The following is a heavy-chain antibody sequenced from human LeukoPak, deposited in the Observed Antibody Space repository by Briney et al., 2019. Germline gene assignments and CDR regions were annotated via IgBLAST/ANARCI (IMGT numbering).Heavy chain of an antibody. J-gene: IGHJ6*02. CDR2: ISYDGSNK. CDR3: ARTNEYYYYGMDV. Sequence: PGRSLRLSRAASGFTFSSYGMHWVRQAPGKGLEWVAVISYDGSNKYYADSVKGRFTISRDNSKNTLYLQMNSLRAEDTAVYYCARTNEYYYYGMDVWGQGTTVTVSS. V-gene: IGHV3-30*03. CDR1: GFTFSSYG. D-gene: IGHD1-1*01.